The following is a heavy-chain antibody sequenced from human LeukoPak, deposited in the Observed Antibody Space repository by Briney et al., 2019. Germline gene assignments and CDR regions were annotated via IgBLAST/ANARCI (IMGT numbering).Heavy chain of an antibody. J-gene: IGHJ4*02. V-gene: IGHV1-2*02. CDR1: GYTFTGYY. CDR2: INPNNGGT. CDR3: ATQRGSYLWGTDFDY. D-gene: IGHD3-16*01. Sequence: GASVKVSCKASGYTFTGYYMHWVRQAPGQGLEWMGWINPNNGGTNYAQKFQGRVTMTRDTSISTAYMELSRLRSDDTAVYYCATQRGSYLWGTDFDYWGQGTLVTVSS.